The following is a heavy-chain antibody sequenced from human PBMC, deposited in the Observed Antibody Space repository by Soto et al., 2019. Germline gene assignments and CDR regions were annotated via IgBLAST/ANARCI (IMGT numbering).Heavy chain of an antibody. CDR2: ISWNSGTI. D-gene: IGHD2-15*01. V-gene: IGHV3-9*01. Sequence: EVQLVESGGGLVQPGRSLRLSCAASGFNFGDYAMHWVRQAPGKGLEWVAGISWNSGTIVYVDAVKGRFTRYRDNGKNSLYLQMNSLRPEDTALYYCVQGFCRSERCYTHSYMGVWGEGTTVTVSS. CDR1: GFNFGDYA. CDR3: VQGFCRSERCYTHSYMGV. J-gene: IGHJ6*03.